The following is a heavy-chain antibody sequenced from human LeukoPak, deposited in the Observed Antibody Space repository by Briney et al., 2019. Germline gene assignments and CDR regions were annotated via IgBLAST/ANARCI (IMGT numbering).Heavy chain of an antibody. CDR2: IYHSGST. D-gene: IGHD5-12*01. CDR3: AKSGYDYPPYFDY. Sequence: SETLSLTCAVSGYSIISGYFWGWIRQPPGKGLEWIGTIYHSGSTYYNPSLKSRVTISVDTSKNQFSLKLSSVTAADTAVYFCAKSGYDYPPYFDYWGQGTLVTVYS. V-gene: IGHV4-38-2*01. CDR1: GYSIISGYF. J-gene: IGHJ4*02.